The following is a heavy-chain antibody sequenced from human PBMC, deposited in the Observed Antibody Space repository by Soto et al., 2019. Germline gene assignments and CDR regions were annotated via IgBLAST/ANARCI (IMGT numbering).Heavy chain of an antibody. D-gene: IGHD1-20*01. Sequence: PGGSLRLSCAASGFTFSNAWMNWVRQAPGKGLEWVGRIKSKTDGGTTDYAAPVKGRFTISRDDSKNTLYLQMNSLKTEDTAVYYCTTDKLTYNWNPDDSYYYGMDVWGQGTTVTVSS. J-gene: IGHJ6*02. CDR3: TTDKLTYNWNPDDSYYYGMDV. CDR2: IKSKTDGGTT. V-gene: IGHV3-15*07. CDR1: GFTFSNAW.